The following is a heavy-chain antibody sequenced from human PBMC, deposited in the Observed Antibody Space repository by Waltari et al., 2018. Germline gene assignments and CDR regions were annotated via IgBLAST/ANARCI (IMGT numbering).Heavy chain of an antibody. D-gene: IGHD1-20*01. CDR2: STVGDDT. CDR1: RVTFGNSA. Sequence: EVQLLESGGDWVQPGGSLRLSCSASRVTFGNSAINWVRLAPRTGLEWVSASTVGDDTYYADSVRGRFTISRDTSKDTVYLQMDGLRAEDTAVYYCATPFYNWDDPLHSWGQGTLVTVSS. J-gene: IGHJ4*02. V-gene: IGHV3-23*01. CDR3: ATPFYNWDDPLHS.